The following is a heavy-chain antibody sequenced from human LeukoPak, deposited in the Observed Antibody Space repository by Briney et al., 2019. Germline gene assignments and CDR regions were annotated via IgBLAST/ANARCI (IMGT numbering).Heavy chain of an antibody. J-gene: IGHJ4*02. D-gene: IGHD6-13*01. Sequence: SQTLSLTCTVSGGSISSGGYYWSWIRQHPGKGLEWIGYIYYSGSTNYNPSLKSRVTISVDTSKNQFSLKLSSVTAADTAVYYCARGGSSWYLYFDYWGQGTLVTVSS. CDR3: ARGGSSWYLYFDY. CDR1: GGSISSGGYY. V-gene: IGHV4-31*03. CDR2: IYYSGST.